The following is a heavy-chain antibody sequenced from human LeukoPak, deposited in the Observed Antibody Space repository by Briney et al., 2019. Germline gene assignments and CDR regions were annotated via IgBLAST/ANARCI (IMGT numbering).Heavy chain of an antibody. J-gene: IGHJ6*02. CDR1: GGSISSYY. CDR3: AGTTSDHYYYYGMDV. D-gene: IGHD4-11*01. V-gene: IGHV4-59*08. CDR2: IYYSGST. Sequence: SETLSLTCTVSGGSISSYYWSWIRQPPGKGLEWIGYIYYSGSTNYNPSLKSRVTISVDTSKNQFSLKLSSVTAADTAVYYCAGTTSDHYYYYGMDVWGQGTTVTVSS.